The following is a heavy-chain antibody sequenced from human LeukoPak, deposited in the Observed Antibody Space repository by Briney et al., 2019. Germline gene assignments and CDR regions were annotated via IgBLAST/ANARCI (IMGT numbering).Heavy chain of an antibody. Sequence: ASVKVSCKASGYTFTSYYMHWVRQAPGQGLEWMGWISAYNGNTNYAQKLQGRVTMTTDTSTSTAYMELRSLRSDDTAVYYCARDVRPGIAVAGDDAFDIWGQGTMVTVSS. D-gene: IGHD6-19*01. CDR3: ARDVRPGIAVAGDDAFDI. CDR2: ISAYNGNT. CDR1: GYTFTSYY. V-gene: IGHV1-18*04. J-gene: IGHJ3*02.